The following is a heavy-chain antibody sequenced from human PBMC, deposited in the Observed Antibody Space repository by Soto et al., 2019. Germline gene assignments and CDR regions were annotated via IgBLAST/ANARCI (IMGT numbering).Heavy chain of an antibody. CDR2: ISAYNGNT. Sequence: QVQLVQSGAEVKKPGASVKVSCKASGYTFTSYGISWVRQAPGQGLEWMGWISAYNGNTNSAQKVHGRVTMTTDTSTSTAYMELRSLRSDDTAVYYCARYRATINSFWFDPWGQGTLVTVSS. J-gene: IGHJ5*02. V-gene: IGHV1-18*01. CDR1: GYTFTSYG. D-gene: IGHD5-12*01. CDR3: ARYRATINSFWFDP.